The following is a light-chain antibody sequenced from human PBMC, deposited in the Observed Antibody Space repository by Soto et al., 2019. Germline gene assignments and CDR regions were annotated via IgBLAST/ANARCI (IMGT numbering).Light chain of an antibody. J-gene: IGLJ1*01. CDR1: SSNVGSNF. V-gene: IGLV1-47*01. CDR2: RNN. Sequence: QAVVTQPPSASGTPGQRVTISCSGSSSNVGSNFVYWYLQLPGTAPKLLLYRNNQRPSGVPDRFSGSKSGTSASLAISGLRSEDEANYYCAAWDDSVSGYYVFGTGTKVTVL. CDR3: AAWDDSVSGYYV.